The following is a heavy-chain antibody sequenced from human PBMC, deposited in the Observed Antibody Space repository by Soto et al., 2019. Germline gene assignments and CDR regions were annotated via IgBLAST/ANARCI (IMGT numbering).Heavy chain of an antibody. CDR1: GFTFSSYA. D-gene: IGHD1-26*01. J-gene: IGHJ4*02. CDR2: ISGSGGST. CDR3: ARTDCSLSVCPSDLVGATTMDY. V-gene: IGHV3-23*01. Sequence: GGSLRLSCAASGFTFSSYAMSWVRQAPGKGLEWVSAISGSGGSTYYADSVKGRFTISRDNSKNTLYLQMNSLRAEDTAVYYCARTDCSLSVCPSDLVGATTMDYWGQGTPVTVSS.